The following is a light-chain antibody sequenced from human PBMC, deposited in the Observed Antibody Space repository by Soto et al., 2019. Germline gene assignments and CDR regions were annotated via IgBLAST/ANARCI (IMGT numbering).Light chain of an antibody. CDR2: DVY. CDR3: CSYAGSNTFYV. Sequence: QSLGAQPRSVSGSPGQSVPISCTGTISNVGGYNYVSWYQHHPGKAPKLVIYDVYNRPSGVPDRFSGSKSDNTASLTISGLQAEDEADYYCCSYAGSNTFYVFGTGTKVTVL. J-gene: IGLJ1*01. CDR1: ISNVGGYNY. V-gene: IGLV2-11*01.